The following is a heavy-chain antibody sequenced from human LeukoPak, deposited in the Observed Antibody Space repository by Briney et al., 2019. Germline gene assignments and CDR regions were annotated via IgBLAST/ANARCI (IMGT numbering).Heavy chain of an antibody. Sequence: GASVKVSCKASGYTFTSYGISWVRQAPGQGLEWMGWISGYNGNTNYAQNFQGRVTMTTDTSTSTTYMEVRSLRSDDTAVYYCARDTGITAAVGGFWGQGTLVTVSS. V-gene: IGHV1-18*01. CDR1: GYTFTSYG. CDR2: ISGYNGNT. D-gene: IGHD6-13*01. J-gene: IGHJ4*02. CDR3: ARDTGITAAVGGF.